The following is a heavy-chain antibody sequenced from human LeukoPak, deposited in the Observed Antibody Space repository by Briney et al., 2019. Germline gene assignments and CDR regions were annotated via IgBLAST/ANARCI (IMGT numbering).Heavy chain of an antibody. Sequence: ASVKVSCKASGYTFTGYYMHWVRQAPGQGLEWMGWINPNSGGTNYAQKFQGRVTMTRDTSISTAYMELSRLRSDDTAVYYCARWIQLWLSNYYYYGMDVWGQGTTVTVSS. CDR2: INPNSGGT. CDR1: GYTFTGYY. J-gene: IGHJ6*02. CDR3: ARWIQLWLSNYYYYGMDV. V-gene: IGHV1-2*02. D-gene: IGHD5-18*01.